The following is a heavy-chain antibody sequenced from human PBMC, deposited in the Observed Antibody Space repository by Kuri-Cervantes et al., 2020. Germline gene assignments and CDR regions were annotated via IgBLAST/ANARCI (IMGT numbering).Heavy chain of an antibody. CDR2: ISSSCSTI. V-gene: IGHV3-48*04. J-gene: IGHJ6*02. CDR1: GFTFSSYS. D-gene: IGHD1-1*01. CDR3: ATGYSNGMDV. Sequence: GESLKISCAASGFTFSSYSMNWVRQAPGKGLEWVSYISSSCSTIYYADSVKGRFTISRDNAKNSLYLQMHSLRAEDTAVYYCATGYSNGMDVWGQGTTVTVSS.